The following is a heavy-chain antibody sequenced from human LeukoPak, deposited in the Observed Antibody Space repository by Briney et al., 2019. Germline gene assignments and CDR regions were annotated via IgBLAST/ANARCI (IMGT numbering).Heavy chain of an antibody. D-gene: IGHD1-1*01. V-gene: IGHV3-21*01. CDR1: GFTFSSYS. J-gene: IGHJ5*02. CDR3: ARDPNWNDGWNWFDP. CDR2: ISSSSSYI. Sequence: GGSLRLSCAASGFTFSSYSMNWVRQAPGKGLEWVSSISSSSSYIYYADSVKGRFTISRDNAKNSLYLQMNSLRAEDTAVYYCARDPNWNDGWNWFDPWGQGTLVTVSS.